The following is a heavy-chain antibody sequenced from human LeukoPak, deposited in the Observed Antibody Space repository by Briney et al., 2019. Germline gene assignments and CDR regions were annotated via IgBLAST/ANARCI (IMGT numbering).Heavy chain of an antibody. J-gene: IGHJ5*02. CDR3: ATQKSCSSTSCYPSNWFDP. V-gene: IGHV1-24*01. CDR2: FDPEDGET. CDR1: GYTFTSYD. D-gene: IGHD2-2*01. Sequence: ASVKVSCKASGYTFTSYDINWVRQAPGKGLEWMGGFDPEDGETIYAQKFQGRVTMTEDTSTDTAYMELSSLRSEDTAVYYCATQKSCSSTSCYPSNWFDPWGQGTLVTVSS.